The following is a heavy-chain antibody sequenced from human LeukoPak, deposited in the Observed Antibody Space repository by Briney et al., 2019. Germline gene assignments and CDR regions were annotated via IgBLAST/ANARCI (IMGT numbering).Heavy chain of an antibody. J-gene: IGHJ4*02. Sequence: ASVKVSCKASGYTFTSYYMHWVRQAPGQGLEWMGIINPSGGSTSYAQKFQGRVTMTRDTSTSTVYMELSSLRSEDTAVYYCASHDYDILTGSYRGPLNYWGQGTLVTVSS. V-gene: IGHV1-46*01. D-gene: IGHD3-9*01. CDR3: ASHDYDILTGSYRGPLNY. CDR2: INPSGGST. CDR1: GYTFTSYY.